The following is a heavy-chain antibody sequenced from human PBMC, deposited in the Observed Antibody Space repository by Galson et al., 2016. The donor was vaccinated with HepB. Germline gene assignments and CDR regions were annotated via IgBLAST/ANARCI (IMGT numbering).Heavy chain of an antibody. V-gene: IGHV3-7*01. CDR2: VDRGGSGK. D-gene: IGHD6-19*01. CDR3: ASGYTSGG. Sequence: SLRLSCAASGFVFSDFYLAWVRQVPGKGLEWVASVDRGGSGKYYVDSAKGRFTIFRDNAQNSVFLRMSSLRVEDTALYYCASGYTSGGWGQGTMVTVSS. CDR1: GFVFSDFY. J-gene: IGHJ3*01.